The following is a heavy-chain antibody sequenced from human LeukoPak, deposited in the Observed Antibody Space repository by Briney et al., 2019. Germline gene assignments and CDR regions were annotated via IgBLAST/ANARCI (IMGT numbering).Heavy chain of an antibody. D-gene: IGHD3-16*01. V-gene: IGHV3-66*01. J-gene: IGHJ4*02. CDR3: AREISRFGI. Sequence: GGSLRLSCAASGFTVSTSNYMYWVRQAPGKGLEWVSSIYTGGTTYYADSVKGRFTISRDDPKNTLYLQMNSLRADDTAVYYCAREISRFGIWGQGTLVTVSS. CDR1: GFTVSTSNY. CDR2: IYTGGTT.